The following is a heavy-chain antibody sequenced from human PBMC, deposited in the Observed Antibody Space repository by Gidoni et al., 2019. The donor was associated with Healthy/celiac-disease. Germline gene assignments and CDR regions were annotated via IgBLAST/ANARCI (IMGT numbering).Heavy chain of an antibody. CDR3: AREVGDYGGNPLGGMDV. D-gene: IGHD4-17*01. V-gene: IGHV3-21*01. CDR1: GFTCSSYS. Sequence: EVQLVESGGGLVKPGGSLRLSCAASGFTCSSYSMNWVRQAPGKGLGWVSSISSSSSYIYYADSVKGRFTISRDNAKNSLYLQMNSLRAEDTAVYYCAREVGDYGGNPLGGMDVWGQGTTVTVSS. CDR2: ISSSSSYI. J-gene: IGHJ6*02.